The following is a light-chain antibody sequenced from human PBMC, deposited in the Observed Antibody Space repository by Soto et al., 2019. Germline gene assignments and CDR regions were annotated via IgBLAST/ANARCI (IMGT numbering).Light chain of an antibody. CDR3: CSYAGSDTPVV. V-gene: IGLV2-11*01. J-gene: IGLJ2*01. Sequence: QSALTQPRSVSGSPGQSVTISCTGTSSDVGGYNYVSWYQQQPGKAPKLMIYDVSKRPSGLPDRFSGSKSGNTASLTISGLQAEDEADYYCCSYAGSDTPVVFGGGTKLTVL. CDR1: SSDVGGYNY. CDR2: DVS.